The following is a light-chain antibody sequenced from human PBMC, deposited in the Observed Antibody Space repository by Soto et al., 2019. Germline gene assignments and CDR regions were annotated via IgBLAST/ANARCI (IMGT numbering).Light chain of an antibody. CDR3: PWRSDWPPRLS. CDR1: ESIGNY. CDR2: DAS. J-gene: IGKJ4*01. V-gene: IGKV3-11*01. Sequence: EVVLTQSPATLSLSPGERATLSCRASESIGNYLAWYQQKLGQAPKLLIYDASHRAIGIPGRFSGEGSRTDLTPTISSLEPEDFAVYYCPWRSDWPPRLSFGGGTKLEIK.